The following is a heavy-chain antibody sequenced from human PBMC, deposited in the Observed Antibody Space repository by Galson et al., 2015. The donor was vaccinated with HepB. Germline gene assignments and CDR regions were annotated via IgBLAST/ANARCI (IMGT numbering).Heavy chain of an antibody. D-gene: IGHD6-6*01. CDR2: INPSGGST. Sequence: SVKVSCKASGYTFTSYYMHWVRQAPGQGLEWMGIINPSGGSTSYAQKFQGRVTMTRDTSTSAVYMELSSLRSEDTAVYYCARDNLIVKWYSSSGFSRRYFDYWGQGTLVTVSS. J-gene: IGHJ4*02. CDR3: ARDNLIVKWYSSSGFSRRYFDY. CDR1: GYTFTSYY. V-gene: IGHV1-46*01.